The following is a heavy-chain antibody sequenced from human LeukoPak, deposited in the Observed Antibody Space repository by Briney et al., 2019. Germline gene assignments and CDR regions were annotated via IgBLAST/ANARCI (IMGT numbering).Heavy chain of an antibody. V-gene: IGHV3-30*18. CDR3: AKAAAAIDY. D-gene: IGHD2-2*01. J-gene: IGHJ4*02. CDR1: GFTFSTYW. Sequence: GGSLRLSCAASGFTFSTYWMTWVRQAPGKGLEWVAVISYDGSNKYYADSVKGRFTISRDNSKNTLYLQMNSLRAEDTAVYYCAKAAAAIDYWGQGTLVTVSS. CDR2: ISYDGSNK.